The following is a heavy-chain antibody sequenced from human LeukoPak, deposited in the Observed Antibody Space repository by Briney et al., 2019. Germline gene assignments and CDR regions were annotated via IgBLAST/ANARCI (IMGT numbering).Heavy chain of an antibody. Sequence: GRSLRLSCAASGFTFSSYGMHWVRQAPGKGLEWVAVIWYDGSNKHYADSVKGRFTISRDNSKDTLYLQINSLRAEETAVYYCAKKYCSGGSCYSVPIDYWGQGTLVTVSS. CDR1: GFTFSSYG. CDR2: IWYDGSNK. CDR3: AKKYCSGGSCYSVPIDY. D-gene: IGHD2-15*01. J-gene: IGHJ4*02. V-gene: IGHV3-33*06.